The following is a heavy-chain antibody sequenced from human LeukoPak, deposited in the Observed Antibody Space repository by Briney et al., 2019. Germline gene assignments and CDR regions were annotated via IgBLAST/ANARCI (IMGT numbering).Heavy chain of an antibody. Sequence: ASVKVSCKASGYTFTGYYMHWVRQAPGQGLEWMGWINPNSGGTNYAQKFQGRVTMTRDTSISTAYMELSRLRSDDTAVYYCARDGGIAAAVLNDYWGQGTLVTVSS. V-gene: IGHV1-2*02. CDR3: ARDGGIAAAVLNDY. CDR1: GYTFTGYY. D-gene: IGHD6-13*01. CDR2: INPNSGGT. J-gene: IGHJ4*02.